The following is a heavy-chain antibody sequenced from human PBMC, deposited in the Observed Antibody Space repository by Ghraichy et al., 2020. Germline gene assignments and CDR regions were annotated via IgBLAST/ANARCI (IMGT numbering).Heavy chain of an antibody. D-gene: IGHD3-16*01. Sequence: GGSLRLSCAASGFTFSSYAMHWVRQAPGKGLEYVSAISSNGGSTYYANSVKGRFTISRDNSKNTLYLQMGSLRAEDMAVYYCARSRFMITFGGAHDAFDIWGQGTMVTVSS. V-gene: IGHV3-64*01. CDR3: ARSRFMITFGGAHDAFDI. J-gene: IGHJ3*02. CDR1: GFTFSSYA. CDR2: ISSNGGST.